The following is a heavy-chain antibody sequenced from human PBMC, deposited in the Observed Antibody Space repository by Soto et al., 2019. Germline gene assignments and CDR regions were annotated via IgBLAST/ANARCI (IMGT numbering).Heavy chain of an antibody. V-gene: IGHV4-31*03. CDR3: ARARRGVIHRGHNWFDP. Sequence: SETLSLTCTVSGGSISSGGYYWNWIRQHPGKGLEWIGYIYYSGSTYYNPSLKSRVTISVDRSKNQFSLKLSSVTAADTAVYYCARARRGVIHRGHNWFDPWGQGTLVTVSS. CDR1: GGSISSGGYY. D-gene: IGHD3-10*01. J-gene: IGHJ5*02. CDR2: IYYSGST.